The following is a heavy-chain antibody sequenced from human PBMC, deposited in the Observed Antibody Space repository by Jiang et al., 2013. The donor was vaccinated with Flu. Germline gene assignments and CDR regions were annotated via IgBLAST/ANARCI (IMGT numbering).Heavy chain of an antibody. CDR3: AKKRGGSDYNYGNFDY. Sequence: VQLLESGGGLVQPGGSLRLSCAASGFTFSSYAMSWVRQAPGKGLEWVSAISGSGGSTYYADSVKGRFTISRDNSKNTLYLQMNSLRAEDTAIYYCAKKRGGSDYNYGNFDYWGQGTLVTVSS. J-gene: IGHJ4*02. V-gene: IGHV3-23*01. CDR1: GFTFSSYA. CDR2: ISGSGGST. D-gene: IGHD5-24*01.